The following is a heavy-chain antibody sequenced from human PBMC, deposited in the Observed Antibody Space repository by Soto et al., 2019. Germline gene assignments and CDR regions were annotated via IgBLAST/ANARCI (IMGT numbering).Heavy chain of an antibody. Sequence: PGGSLRLSCSASGFTFSSYAMHWVRQAPGKGLEWVSAITYDGSNKYYADSVKGRFTISRDNSKNTLYLQMNSLRAEDTAVYYCAVGTWSIAARPIDYWGQGTLVTVSS. V-gene: IGHV3-30-3*01. CDR1: GFTFSSYA. CDR2: ITYDGSNK. J-gene: IGHJ4*02. CDR3: AVGTWSIAARPIDY. D-gene: IGHD6-6*01.